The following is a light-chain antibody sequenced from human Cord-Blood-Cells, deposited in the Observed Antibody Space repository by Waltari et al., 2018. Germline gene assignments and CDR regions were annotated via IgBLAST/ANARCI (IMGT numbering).Light chain of an antibody. CDR2: GAS. V-gene: IGKV3-20*01. Sequence: IVLTQSPDTLSLSPGDRASLSCRASQSVSSSYLAWYQQKPGQAPRLLISGASSRATGIPDRFSGSGSGTDFTLTISRLEPEDFAVYYCQQYGSSPFTFGPGTKVDI. J-gene: IGKJ3*01. CDR3: QQYGSSPFT. CDR1: QSVSSSY.